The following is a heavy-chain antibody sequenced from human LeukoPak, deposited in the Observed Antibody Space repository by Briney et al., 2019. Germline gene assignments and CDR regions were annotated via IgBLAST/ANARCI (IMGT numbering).Heavy chain of an antibody. J-gene: IGHJ4*02. V-gene: IGHV3-7*03. Sequence: GGSLRLSCAASGFTFSSYWMSWVRQAPGKGLEWVANIKQDGSEEYYVDSVKGRFTISRDNAKNSLYLQMNSLRAEDTAVYYCARDRDVVVPAAIFDYWGQGTLVTVSS. CDR1: GFTFSSYW. CDR2: IKQDGSEE. CDR3: ARDRDVVVPAAIFDY. D-gene: IGHD2-2*02.